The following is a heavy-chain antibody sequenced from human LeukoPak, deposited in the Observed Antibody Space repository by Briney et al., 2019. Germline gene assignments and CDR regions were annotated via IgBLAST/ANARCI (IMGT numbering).Heavy chain of an antibody. D-gene: IGHD3-10*01. V-gene: IGHV4-4*07. CDR1: GDSISYFY. Sequence: KPSETLSLTCSVSGDSISYFYWSWIRQAAGKGLEWIGRISGSGSTDYNASLKSRVTMSVDTSKNQLSLKVISVTAADTAVYYCARGGYCGSGNDFRFDPWGQGTLVTVSS. CDR2: ISGSGST. CDR3: ARGGYCGSGNDFRFDP. J-gene: IGHJ5*02.